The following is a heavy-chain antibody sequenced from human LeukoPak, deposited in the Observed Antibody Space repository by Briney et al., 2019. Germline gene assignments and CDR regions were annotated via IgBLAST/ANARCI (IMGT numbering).Heavy chain of an antibody. V-gene: IGHV3-23*01. CDR1: GFTFSSYA. D-gene: IGHD3-10*01. CDR2: ISGRGGST. J-gene: IGHJ4*02. CDR3: AKDRGVFDY. Sequence: PGGSLRLSCAASGFTFSSYAMSWVRQAPGKGLEWVSAISGRGGSTYYADSVKGRFTISRDNSKNALYLQMNSLRAEDPAVYYCAKDRGVFDYWGQGTLVTVSS.